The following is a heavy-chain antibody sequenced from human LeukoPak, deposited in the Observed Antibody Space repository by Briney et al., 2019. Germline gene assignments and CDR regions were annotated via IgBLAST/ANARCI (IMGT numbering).Heavy chain of an antibody. Sequence: ASVKVSCKASGYTFTSYGISCVRQAPGQGLEWMGWISAYNGNTNYAQKLQGRVTMTTDTPKSTAYMELRSLRSDDTAVYYGARVVTDWGSGSLDPWGQGTLVTVSS. D-gene: IGHD3-10*01. CDR1: GYTFTSYG. CDR2: ISAYNGNT. V-gene: IGHV1-18*01. CDR3: ARVVTDWGSGSLDP. J-gene: IGHJ5*02.